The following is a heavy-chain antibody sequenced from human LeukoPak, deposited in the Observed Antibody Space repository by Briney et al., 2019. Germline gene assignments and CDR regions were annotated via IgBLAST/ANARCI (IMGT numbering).Heavy chain of an antibody. CDR3: ARDSYYYDSSGYNFQH. CDR1: GFTFSSYS. Sequence: PGGSLRLSCAASGFTFSSYSMNWVRQAPGKGLEWVSSISSSSSYIYYADSVKGRFTISRDNAKNSLYLQMNSLRAEDTAVYYCARDSYYYDSSGYNFQHWGQGTLVTVSS. CDR2: ISSSSSYI. D-gene: IGHD3-22*01. J-gene: IGHJ1*01. V-gene: IGHV3-21*01.